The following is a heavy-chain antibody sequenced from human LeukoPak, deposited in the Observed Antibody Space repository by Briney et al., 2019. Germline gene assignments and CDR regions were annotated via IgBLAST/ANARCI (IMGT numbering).Heavy chain of an antibody. Sequence: ASVKVSCKASGYTFTSYGISWVRQAPGQGLEWMGWISAYNGNTNYAQKLQGRVTMTTDTSTSTAYMELRSLRSDDTAVYYCARDRPRLRFGEGSNDAFDIWGQGTMVTVSS. J-gene: IGHJ3*02. CDR3: ARDRPRLRFGEGSNDAFDI. D-gene: IGHD3-10*01. CDR1: GYTFTSYG. V-gene: IGHV1-18*01. CDR2: ISAYNGNT.